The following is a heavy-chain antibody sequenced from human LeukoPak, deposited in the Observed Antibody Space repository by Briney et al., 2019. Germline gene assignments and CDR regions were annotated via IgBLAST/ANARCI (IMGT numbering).Heavy chain of an antibody. V-gene: IGHV4-4*02. J-gene: IGHJ4*02. Sequence: PSETLSLTCAVSGGSISSGAWWCWVRQPPGKGLEWVGYIYYSGSTNYNPSLMSRLTISVDTSKNQVSLKLSSVTAADTAMYYCARVHYDSNAYYFAYWGQGTLVTVSS. D-gene: IGHD3-22*01. CDR3: ARVHYDSNAYYFAY. CDR1: GGSISSGAW. CDR2: IYYSGST.